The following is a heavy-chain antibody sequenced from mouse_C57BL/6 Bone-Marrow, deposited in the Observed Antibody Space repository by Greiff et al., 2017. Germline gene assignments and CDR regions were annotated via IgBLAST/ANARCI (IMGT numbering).Heavy chain of an antibody. J-gene: IGHJ3*01. CDR2: ISSGSSTI. Sequence: VQLKESGGGLVKPGGSLKLPCAASGFPFSDYGMHWFRQAPEKGLEWVAYISSGSSTIYYADTVKGRFTISRDNAKNTLFLHMTSLRSEDTAMYYCARLFAYWGQGTLVTVSA. V-gene: IGHV5-17*01. CDR1: GFPFSDYG. CDR3: ARLFAY.